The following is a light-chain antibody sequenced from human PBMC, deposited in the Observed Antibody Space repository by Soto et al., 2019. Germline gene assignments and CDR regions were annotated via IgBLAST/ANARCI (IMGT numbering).Light chain of an antibody. CDR3: CSYAGSNRV. J-gene: IGLJ2*01. CDR2: EGS. V-gene: IGLV2-23*01. CDR1: SPNVGVYKL. Sequence: QSALTQPASVSGSPGQSITISCTGTSPNVGVYKLVSWYQQHPGKAPKLIIYEGSKRPSGVSNRFSGSKSGNAASLTISGLQAEDEADYHCCSYAGSNRVFGGGTKLTVL.